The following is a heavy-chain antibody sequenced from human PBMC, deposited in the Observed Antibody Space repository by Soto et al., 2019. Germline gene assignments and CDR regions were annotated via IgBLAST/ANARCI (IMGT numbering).Heavy chain of an antibody. CDR1: GYTFTSYD. CDR2: MNPNSGNT. CDR3: ARGDIVLMVYANYYYYMVF. D-gene: IGHD2-8*01. V-gene: IGHV1-8*01. J-gene: IGHJ6*03. Sequence: ASVKVSCKASGYTFTSYDINWVRQATGQGLEWMGWMNPNSGNTGYAQKFQGRVTMTRNTSISTAYMELSSLRSEDTAVYYCARGDIVLMVYANYYYYMVFWGTGTTVTVSS.